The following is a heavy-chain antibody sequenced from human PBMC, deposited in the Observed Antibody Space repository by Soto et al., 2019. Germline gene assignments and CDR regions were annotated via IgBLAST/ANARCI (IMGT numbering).Heavy chain of an antibody. CDR1: GGTFGSYA. D-gene: IGHD2-2*01. CDR2: IIPVSGAA. J-gene: IGHJ4*02. CDR3: ATALGCRSTSCTLDY. Sequence: QVQLVQSGAEVKKPGSSVKVSCKASGGTFGSYAFSWVRQAPGQGLEWMGGIIPVSGAAHYAQKFQGRVTITADESTSPAYMELSSLSYQDTAVYYCATALGCRSTSCTLDYWGQGTRVIVSS. V-gene: IGHV1-69*01.